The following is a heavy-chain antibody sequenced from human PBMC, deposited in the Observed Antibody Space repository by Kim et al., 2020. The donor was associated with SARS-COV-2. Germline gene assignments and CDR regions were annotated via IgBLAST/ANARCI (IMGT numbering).Heavy chain of an antibody. CDR3: ITEYVDTAMGPSKY. Sequence: GGSLRLSCEASGFSFTYAWMSWVRQAPGKGLEWVGRVKSKTGGATADYAAHVEGRFTISRDDSKNMAYLHMHSLKTEDTAVYYCITEYVDTAMGPSKYWG. CDR2: VKSKTGGATA. CDR1: GFSFTYAW. J-gene: IGHJ4*01. D-gene: IGHD5-18*01. V-gene: IGHV3-15*01.